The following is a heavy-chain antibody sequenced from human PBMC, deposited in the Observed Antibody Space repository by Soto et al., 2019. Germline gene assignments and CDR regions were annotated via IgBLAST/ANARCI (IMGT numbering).Heavy chain of an antibody. Sequence: HPGGSLRLSCAASGFTFSSYGMHWVRQAPGKGLEWVAVISYDGSNKYYADSVKGRFTISRDNSKNTLYLQMNSLRAEDTAVYYCAKAYHQGYCSGGSCYGYYMDVWGKGTTVTVSS. CDR3: AKAYHQGYCSGGSCYGYYMDV. CDR1: GFTFSSYG. D-gene: IGHD2-15*01. J-gene: IGHJ6*03. CDR2: ISYDGSNK. V-gene: IGHV3-30*18.